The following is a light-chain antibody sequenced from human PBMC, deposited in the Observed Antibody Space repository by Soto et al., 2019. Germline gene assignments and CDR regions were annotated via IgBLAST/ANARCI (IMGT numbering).Light chain of an antibody. J-gene: IGKJ2*01. Sequence: EIVWTQSPGTLSLSPEERATLSSRASQSVSSSFLAWYQQKPGQAPRLLIYGASSRATGIPDRFSGSASGTDFTLTISRLEPEDFAVYSCQQYGSSLMNTFGQGTKPEIK. CDR2: GAS. CDR3: QQYGSSLMNT. CDR1: QSVSSSF. V-gene: IGKV3-20*01.